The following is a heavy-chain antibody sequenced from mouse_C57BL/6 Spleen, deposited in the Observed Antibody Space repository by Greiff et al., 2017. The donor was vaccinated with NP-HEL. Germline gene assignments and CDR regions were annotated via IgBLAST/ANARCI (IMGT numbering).Heavy chain of an antibody. V-gene: IGHV1-50*01. D-gene: IGHD4-1*01. CDR1: GYTFTSYW. Sequence: QVQLQQPGAELVKPGASVKLSCKASGYTFTSYWMQWVKQRPGQGLEWIGEIDPSDSYTNYNQKFKGKATLTVDTSSSTAYMQLSSLTSEDSAVYYCARWGNWDNWGQGTTLTVS. CDR2: IDPSDSYT. CDR3: ARWGNWDN. J-gene: IGHJ2*01.